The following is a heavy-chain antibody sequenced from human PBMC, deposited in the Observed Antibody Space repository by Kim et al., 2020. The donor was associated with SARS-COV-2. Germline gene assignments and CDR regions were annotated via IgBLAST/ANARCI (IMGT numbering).Heavy chain of an antibody. CDR2: IWYDGSNK. J-gene: IGHJ6*02. D-gene: IGHD3-22*01. Sequence: GGSLRLSCAASGFTFSSYGMHWVRQAPGKGLEWVAVIWYDGSNKYYADSVKGRFTISRDNSKNTLYLQMNSLRAEDTAVYYCARGAEDYYDSSGYYYYGMYVWGQGTTVTVSS. CDR3: ARGAEDYYDSSGYYYYGMYV. CDR1: GFTFSSYG. V-gene: IGHV3-33*08.